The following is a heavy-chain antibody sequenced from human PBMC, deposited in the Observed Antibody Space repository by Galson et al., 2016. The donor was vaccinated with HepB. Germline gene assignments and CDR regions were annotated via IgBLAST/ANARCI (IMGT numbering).Heavy chain of an antibody. V-gene: IGHV4-4*09. J-gene: IGHJ4*02. CDR1: GGSISGNY. Sequence: EPLSLTCTVSGGSISGNYWSWIRQSPRKGLEWIGNIYFGGSTDYNPSLKSRVTISIDASKKQFSLRLSSVTAADTAVYCCAGSTSARQLDYWGQGTLVTVSS. D-gene: IGHD6-6*01. CDR3: AGSTSARQLDY. CDR2: IYFGGST.